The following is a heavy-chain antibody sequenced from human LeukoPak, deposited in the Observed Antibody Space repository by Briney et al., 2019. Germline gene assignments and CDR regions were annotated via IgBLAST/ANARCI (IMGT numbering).Heavy chain of an antibody. CDR1: SGSINFYY. V-gene: IGHV4-59*01. Sequence: SETLSLTCTVSSGSINFYYWSWIRQTPGKGLEWIGYIYYRGSTNYNPSLKSRVTISVDTHKNQFSLNLSSVTAADTAIYYCARTTGNYGYYFDYWGQGAQVTVSS. J-gene: IGHJ4*02. CDR3: ARTTGNYGYYFDY. CDR2: IYYRGST. D-gene: IGHD1-7*01.